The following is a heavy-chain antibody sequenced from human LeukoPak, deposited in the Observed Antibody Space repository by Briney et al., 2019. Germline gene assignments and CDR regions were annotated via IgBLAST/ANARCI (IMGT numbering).Heavy chain of an antibody. CDR1: GFTFSSYS. D-gene: IGHD2-2*01. CDR2: ISSSGGYI. J-gene: IGHJ3*02. V-gene: IGHV3-21*01. Sequence: GGSLRLSCAASGFTFSSYSMSWVRQAPGKGLEWVSSISSSGGYIYYADSVKGRFTISRDKAKNSLYLQMNSLRAEDTAVYYCAVNYCSSTSCYVDAFDIWGQGTMVTVSS. CDR3: AVNYCSSTSCYVDAFDI.